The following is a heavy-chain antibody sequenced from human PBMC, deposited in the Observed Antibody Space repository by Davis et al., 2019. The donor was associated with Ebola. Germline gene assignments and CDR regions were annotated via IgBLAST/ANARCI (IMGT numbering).Heavy chain of an antibody. D-gene: IGHD2-15*01. Sequence: SETLSLTCAVYGGSFSGYYWSGIPQPPGKGLEWFGAINHRGSTNYNPSLKSRVTISVDTSKNQFSLQLSSVTAADTAVYYCARVDQLGFCSGGSCYGPFYGMDVWGKGTTVTVSS. CDR1: GGSFSGYY. CDR3: ARVDQLGFCSGGSCYGPFYGMDV. V-gene: IGHV4-34*01. J-gene: IGHJ6*04. CDR2: INHRGST.